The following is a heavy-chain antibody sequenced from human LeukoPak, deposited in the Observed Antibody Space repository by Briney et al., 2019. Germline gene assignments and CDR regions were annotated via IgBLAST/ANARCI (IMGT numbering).Heavy chain of an antibody. J-gene: IGHJ6*02. D-gene: IGHD3-9*01. Sequence: GGSLRLSCAASGFTFSSYSMNWVRQAPGKGLEWVSSISSSSSYIYYADSVKGRFTISRDNAKNSLYLQMNSLRAEDTAVYYCARDGMGPDDWPYGMDVWGQGTTVTVSS. V-gene: IGHV3-21*01. CDR1: GFTFSSYS. CDR3: ARDGMGPDDWPYGMDV. CDR2: ISSSSSYI.